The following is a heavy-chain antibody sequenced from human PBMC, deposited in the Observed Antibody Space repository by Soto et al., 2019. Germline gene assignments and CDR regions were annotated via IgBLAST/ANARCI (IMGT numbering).Heavy chain of an antibody. CDR2: ISAYNGNT. V-gene: IGHV1-18*01. Sequence: QVQLVQSGAEVKKPGASVKVSCKASGYTFTSYGISWVRQAPGQGLEWMGWISAYNGNTNYAQKLQGRVTMTTDTSTSTAYMELRSLRSDDTAVYYCARANHYELTTIFGVVEYYFDYWGQGTLVTVSS. CDR1: GYTFTSYG. J-gene: IGHJ4*02. D-gene: IGHD3-3*01. CDR3: ARANHYELTTIFGVVEYYFDY.